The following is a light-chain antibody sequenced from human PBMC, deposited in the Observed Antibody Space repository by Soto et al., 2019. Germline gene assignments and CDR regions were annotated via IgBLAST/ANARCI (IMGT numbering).Light chain of an antibody. CDR2: DVS. J-gene: IGKJ4*01. Sequence: EIVMTHSPGTLSVSQWEIATLSCRASPTARSYLAWYQQKPGQAPRLLIYDVSNRATGVPARFSGSGSETDFSLTISSLEPEDFAVYYCQQRSNWPLTLGGGTKVDIK. CDR1: PTARSY. CDR3: QQRSNWPLT. V-gene: IGKV3-11*01.